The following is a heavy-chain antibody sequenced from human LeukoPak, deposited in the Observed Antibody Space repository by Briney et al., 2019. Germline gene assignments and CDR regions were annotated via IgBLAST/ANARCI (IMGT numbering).Heavy chain of an antibody. V-gene: IGHV3-72*01. CDR3: ARVESSITIFGVVKPDSSFDYMDV. D-gene: IGHD3-3*01. J-gene: IGHJ6*03. CDR2: TRNKANSYTT. Sequence: GGSLRLSCTASGFTFGDYAMSWVRQAPGKGLEWVGRTRNKANSYTTEYAASVKGRFTISRDDSKNSLYLQMNSLKTEDTAVYYCARVESSITIFGVVKPDSSFDYMDVWGKGTTVTVSS. CDR1: GFTFGDYA.